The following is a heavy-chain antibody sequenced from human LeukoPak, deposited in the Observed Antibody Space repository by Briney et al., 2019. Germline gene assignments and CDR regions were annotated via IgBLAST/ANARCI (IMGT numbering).Heavy chain of an antibody. V-gene: IGHV4-34*01. CDR2: INHSGST. D-gene: IGHD3-10*01. Sequence: SETLSLTCAVYGGSFSGYYWSWIRQPPGKGLEWIGEINHSGSTNYNPSLKSRVTISVDTSKNQFSLKLSSVTAADTAVYYCARGGEDYYGSGSYSVYYFDYWGQGILVTVSS. CDR3: ARGGEDYYGSGSYSVYYFDY. J-gene: IGHJ4*02. CDR1: GGSFSGYY.